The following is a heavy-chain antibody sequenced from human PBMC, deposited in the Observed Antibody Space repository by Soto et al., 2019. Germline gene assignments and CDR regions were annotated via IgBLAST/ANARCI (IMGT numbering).Heavy chain of an antibody. CDR3: ARDGNYLES. CDR1: GFTFSTHA. D-gene: IGHD1-1*01. Sequence: GGSLRLSCAGSGFTFSTHAMVWVRQAPGKGLEWVSSISSSGTYVYYADSVEGRFTIFRDDARNSVYLQMNSLTVEDTAVYYCARDGNYLESWGQGTPVTVSS. J-gene: IGHJ4*02. CDR2: ISSSGTYV. V-gene: IGHV3-21*01.